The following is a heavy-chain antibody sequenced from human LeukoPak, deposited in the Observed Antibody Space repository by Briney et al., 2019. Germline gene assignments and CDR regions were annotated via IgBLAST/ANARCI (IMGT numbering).Heavy chain of an antibody. D-gene: IGHD6-6*01. Sequence: QTGGSLRLSCAASGFSFSTYGMHWVRQAPGKGLEWLAVTSHDATNKFYADSVKGRFTISRDNSKNTLYLQLNSLRTEDTAVYYCARSNIAAHPYYYYYMDVWGKGTTVTVSS. CDR3: ARSNIAAHPYYYYYMDV. V-gene: IGHV3-30*03. CDR1: GFSFSTYG. J-gene: IGHJ6*03. CDR2: TSHDATNK.